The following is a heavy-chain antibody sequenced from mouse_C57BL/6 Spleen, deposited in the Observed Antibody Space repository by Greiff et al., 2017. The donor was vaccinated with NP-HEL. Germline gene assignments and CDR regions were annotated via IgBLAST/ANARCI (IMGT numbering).Heavy chain of an antibody. Sequence: VQLQQSGTELVKPGASVKLSCKASGYTFTSYWMHWVKQRPGQGLEWIGNINPSNGGTNYNEKFKSKATLTVDKSSSTAYMQLSSLTSEDSAVYYCARWQYSNSAWFAYWGQGTLVTVSA. CDR3: ARWQYSNSAWFAY. D-gene: IGHD2-5*01. CDR1: GYTFTSYW. V-gene: IGHV1-53*01. CDR2: INPSNGGT. J-gene: IGHJ3*01.